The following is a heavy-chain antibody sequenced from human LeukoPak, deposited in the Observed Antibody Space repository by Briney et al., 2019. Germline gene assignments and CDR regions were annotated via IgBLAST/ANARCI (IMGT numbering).Heavy chain of an antibody. J-gene: IGHJ4*02. CDR2: ISWNSGSI. D-gene: IGHD2-15*01. V-gene: IGHV3-9*03. Sequence: PGRSLRLSCAASGFTFDDYAMHWVRQAPGKGLEWVSGISWNSGSIGYADSVKGRFTISRDNAKNSLYLQMNSLRAEDMALYYCAKAELTDSQWWVLDYWGQGTLVTVSS. CDR1: GFTFDDYA. CDR3: AKAELTDSQWWVLDY.